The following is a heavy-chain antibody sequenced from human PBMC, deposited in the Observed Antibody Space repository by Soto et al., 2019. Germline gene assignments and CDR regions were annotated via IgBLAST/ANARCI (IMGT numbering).Heavy chain of an antibody. Sequence: GGSLRLSCAASGFTFSSYGMHWVRQAPGKGLEWVAVISYDGSNKYYADSVKGRFTISRDNSKNTLYLQMNSLRAEDTAVYYCAKEASTSLNYYYGMDVWGQGTTVTVSS. V-gene: IGHV3-30*18. CDR2: ISYDGSNK. D-gene: IGHD2-2*01. CDR3: AKEASTSLNYYYGMDV. CDR1: GFTFSSYG. J-gene: IGHJ6*02.